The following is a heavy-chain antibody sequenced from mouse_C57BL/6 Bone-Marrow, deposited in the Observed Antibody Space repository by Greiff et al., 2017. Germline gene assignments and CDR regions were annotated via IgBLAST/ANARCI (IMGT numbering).Heavy chain of an antibody. CDR3: ASSNGECAMDY. CDR1: GFTFTSYW. Sequence: QVQLQQPGAELVKPGASVKLSCKASGFTFTSYWMHWVQQTPGQGLEWIGLIHPNSGSINYNETFKGKATLTVDNSSSTAYMQLSSLTYEDSADYYCASSNGECAMDYWGKGTSVTVSS. J-gene: IGHJ4*01. V-gene: IGHV1-64*01. CDR2: IHPNSGSI.